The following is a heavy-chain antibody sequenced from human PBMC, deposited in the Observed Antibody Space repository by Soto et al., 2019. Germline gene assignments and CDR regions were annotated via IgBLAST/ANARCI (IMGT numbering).Heavy chain of an antibody. J-gene: IGHJ4*02. Sequence: SGPTLVNPTQTLTLTCTFSGFSLSTNGVGVGWFRQPPGKALEYLTLIFWDGDERYSPFLRSRLTMTKDTSKNQVVLTMTNMDPVDTATYFCAHSLRRASCRGGSCYFFDHWGQGTLVTVSS. V-gene: IGHV2-5*02. D-gene: IGHD2-15*01. CDR1: GFSLSTNGVG. CDR3: AHSLRRASCRGGSCYFFDH. CDR2: IFWDGDE.